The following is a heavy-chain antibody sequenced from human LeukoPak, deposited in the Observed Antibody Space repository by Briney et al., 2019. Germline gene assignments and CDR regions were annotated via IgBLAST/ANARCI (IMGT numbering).Heavy chain of an antibody. CDR2: IYSGGST. J-gene: IGHJ4*02. CDR1: GFTVSSNY. Sequence: GGSLRLSCAASGFTVSSNYMSWVRQAPGKGLEWVSVIYSGGSTYYADSVKGRFTISRDNSKNTLYLQMNSLRAEDTAVYYCVRDFGSGYSFVDYWGQGTLVTVSS. D-gene: IGHD3-3*01. CDR3: VRDFGSGYSFVDY. V-gene: IGHV3-66*01.